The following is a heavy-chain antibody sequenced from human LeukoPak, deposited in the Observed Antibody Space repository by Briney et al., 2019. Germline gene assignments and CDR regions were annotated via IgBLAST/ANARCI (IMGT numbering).Heavy chain of an antibody. J-gene: IGHJ5*02. Sequence: ASVKVSCKACRGTFISYAISWVRQAPGKGREWMGGIIPIFGTANYAQKFQGRVTITADESTSTAYMELSSLRSEDTAVYYCARDLGYNWNDEDHWFDPWGQGTLVTVSS. CDR1: RGTFISYA. CDR3: ARDLGYNWNDEDHWFDP. V-gene: IGHV1-69*13. D-gene: IGHD1-1*01. CDR2: IIPIFGTA.